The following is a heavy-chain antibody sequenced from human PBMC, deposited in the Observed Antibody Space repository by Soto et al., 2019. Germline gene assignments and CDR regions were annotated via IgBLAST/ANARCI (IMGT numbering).Heavy chain of an antibody. CDR1: GFTFDDHA. Sequence: VQLVESGGGSVQPGRSLRLSCVVSGFTFDDHAMHWVRQDPGRGLEWVAGISGNSGKIAYADSVKGRFTISRDNAKSSLYLQMNSLSGDDSALYYCAKDKSNEELSVYYYNGLDVWGQGTAVTVSS. CDR2: ISGNSGKI. J-gene: IGHJ6*02. V-gene: IGHV3-9*01. CDR3: AKDKSNEELSVYYYNGLDV. D-gene: IGHD3-16*02.